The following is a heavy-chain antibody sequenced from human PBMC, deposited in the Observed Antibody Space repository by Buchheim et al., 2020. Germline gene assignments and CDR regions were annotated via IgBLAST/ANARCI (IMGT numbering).Heavy chain of an antibody. V-gene: IGHV3-30-3*01. Sequence: QVQLVESGGGVVQPGRSLRLSCAASGFTFSSYAMHWVRQAPGKGLEWVAVISYDGSNKYYADSVKGRFTISRDNSTNTLYLQMNSLRAEDTAVYYCARQDYGDYSYYYGMDVWGQGTT. CDR1: GFTFSSYA. CDR3: ARQDYGDYSYYYGMDV. D-gene: IGHD4-17*01. CDR2: ISYDGSNK. J-gene: IGHJ6*02.